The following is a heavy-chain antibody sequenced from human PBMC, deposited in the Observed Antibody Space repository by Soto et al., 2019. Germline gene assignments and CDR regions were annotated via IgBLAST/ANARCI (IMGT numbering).Heavy chain of an antibody. CDR2: ISGSGGNT. V-gene: IGHV3-23*01. D-gene: IGHD2-15*01. Sequence: GGSLKLSCAASGFTFSTYAMNWVRQAPGKGLEWVSGISGSGGNTYYADSVKGRFTISRDNSKNTLYLQMNSLRAEDTAVYYCAKGLDTVVMDTYYYVMDVWGQGTTVTVSS. CDR1: GFTFSTYA. J-gene: IGHJ6*02. CDR3: AKGLDTVVMDTYYYVMDV.